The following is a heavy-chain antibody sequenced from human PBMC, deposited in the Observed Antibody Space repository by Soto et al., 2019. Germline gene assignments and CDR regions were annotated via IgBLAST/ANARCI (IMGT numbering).Heavy chain of an antibody. CDR3: ARDGGLGLIYNFDY. CDR1: GGSISSGGYY. V-gene: IGHV4-31*03. Sequence: QVQLQESGPGLVKPSQTLSLTCTVSGGSISSGGYYWSWIRQHPGKGLEWTGYIYYSGSTNYNPSLKSRVTISVDTSKNQFSLKLSSVTAADTAVYYCARDGGLGLIYNFDYWGQGTLVTVSS. D-gene: IGHD3-16*01. CDR2: IYYSGST. J-gene: IGHJ4*02.